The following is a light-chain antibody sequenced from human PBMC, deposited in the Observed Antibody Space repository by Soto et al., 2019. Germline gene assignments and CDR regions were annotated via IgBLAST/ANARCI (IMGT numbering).Light chain of an antibody. V-gene: IGLV2-14*01. J-gene: IGLJ1*01. CDR2: EVN. CDR1: SSDIGAYDY. Sequence: QSALAQPGSLSGSPGQSITISCTGTSSDIGAYDYVSWFQQHPGKTPKLMISEVNNRPSGVSNRFSGSKSGNTAYLTISGLQVEDEAEYFCLSFTTTSPHVFGNGNKVTGL. CDR3: LSFTTTSPHV.